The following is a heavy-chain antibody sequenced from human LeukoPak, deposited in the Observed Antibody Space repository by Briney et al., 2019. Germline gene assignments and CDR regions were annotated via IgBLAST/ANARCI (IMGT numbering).Heavy chain of an antibody. V-gene: IGHV1-2*02. D-gene: IGHD3-22*01. CDR3: ATQKYYYDSSGYPSDC. Sequence: ASVKVSCKASGYTFTGYYMHWVRQAPGQGLEWMGWINPNSGGTNYAQKFQGRVTMTRDTSISTAYMELSRLRSDDTAVYYCATQKYYYDSSGYPSDCWGQGTLVTVSS. CDR1: GYTFTGYY. CDR2: INPNSGGT. J-gene: IGHJ4*02.